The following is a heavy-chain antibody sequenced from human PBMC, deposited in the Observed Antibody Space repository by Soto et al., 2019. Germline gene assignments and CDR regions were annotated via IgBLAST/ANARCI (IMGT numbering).Heavy chain of an antibody. D-gene: IGHD1-26*01. CDR1: GGSISSYY. J-gene: IGHJ4*02. CDR3: ARRWGRTFDY. CDR2: IYYSGST. Sequence: QVQLQESGPGLVKPSETLSLTCTVSGGSISSYYWSWIRQPPGKGLEWIGYIYYSGSTNYNPSLRSRVTISVDTSKYRFSLKLSSVTAADTAVYYCARRWGRTFDYWGQGTLVTVSS. V-gene: IGHV4-59*08.